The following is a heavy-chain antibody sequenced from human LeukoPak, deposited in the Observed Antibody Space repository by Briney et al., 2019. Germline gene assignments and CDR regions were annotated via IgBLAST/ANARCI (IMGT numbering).Heavy chain of an antibody. Sequence: SETLSLTCTVSGGSISSYYWSWIRQPAGKGLEWIGRIYTSGSTNYNPSLKSRVTMSVDTSKNQFSLKLSSVTAADTAVYYCASPNPYDFWSGYPYYYYYGMDVWGQGTTVTVSS. V-gene: IGHV4-4*07. CDR3: ASPNPYDFWSGYPYYYYYGMDV. D-gene: IGHD3-3*01. CDR2: IYTSGST. CDR1: GGSISSYY. J-gene: IGHJ6*02.